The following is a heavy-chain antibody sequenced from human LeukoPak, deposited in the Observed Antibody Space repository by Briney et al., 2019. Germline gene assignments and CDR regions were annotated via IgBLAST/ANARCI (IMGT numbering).Heavy chain of an antibody. CDR3: ARGGGLDV. D-gene: IGHD3-16*01. J-gene: IGHJ6*02. V-gene: IGHV3-53*01. CDR2: IFAGGDT. Sequence: PGGSLRLSCAASGFTVTNNYMTWVRQAPGKGLEWVSLIFAGGDTYYADSVKGRFTISRDNAKNSLYLQMSNLRAEDTAVYFCARGGGLDVWGQGATVTVSS. CDR1: GFTVTNNY.